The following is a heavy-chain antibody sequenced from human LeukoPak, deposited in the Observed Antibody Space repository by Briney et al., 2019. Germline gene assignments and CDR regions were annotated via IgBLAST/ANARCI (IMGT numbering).Heavy chain of an antibody. CDR3: ANWDGYNLDY. Sequence: GGSLRLSCAASGFTFSSYGMHWVRQAPGKGLEWVAFIRYDGSNKYYADSVKGRFTISRDNSKNTLYLQMNSLRAEDTAVYYCANWDGYNLDYWGQGTLVTVSS. J-gene: IGHJ4*02. CDR1: GFTFSSYG. D-gene: IGHD5-24*01. CDR2: IRYDGSNK. V-gene: IGHV3-30*02.